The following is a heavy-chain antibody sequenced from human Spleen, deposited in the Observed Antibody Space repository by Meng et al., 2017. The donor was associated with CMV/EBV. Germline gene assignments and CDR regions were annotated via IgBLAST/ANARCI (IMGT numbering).Heavy chain of an antibody. CDR1: GYRFTDHY. CDR2: IYPNSGGT. CDR3: ARGDKYYYYGMDV. J-gene: IGHJ6*02. V-gene: IGHV1-2*02. Sequence: ASVKVSCKASGYRFTDHYFHWVRQAPGQGLEWMGWIYPNSGGTHYAQKFQGRLTVTRDTSISTGYMELSSLGSDDTAVYYCARGDKYYYYGMDVWGQGTTVTVSS.